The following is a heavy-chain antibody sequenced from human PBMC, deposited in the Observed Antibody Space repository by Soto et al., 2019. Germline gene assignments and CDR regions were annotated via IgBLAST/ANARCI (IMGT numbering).Heavy chain of an antibody. V-gene: IGHV3-30-3*01. CDR2: ISYDGSNK. CDR1: GFTFSSYA. Sequence: GGSLRLSCAASGFTFSSYAMHWVRQAPGKGLEWVAVISYDGSNKYYADSVKGRFTISRDNSKNTLYLQMNGLRAEDTAVYYCARARDYYGSGGPWFDPWGQGTLVTVSS. CDR3: ARARDYYGSGGPWFDP. D-gene: IGHD3-10*01. J-gene: IGHJ5*02.